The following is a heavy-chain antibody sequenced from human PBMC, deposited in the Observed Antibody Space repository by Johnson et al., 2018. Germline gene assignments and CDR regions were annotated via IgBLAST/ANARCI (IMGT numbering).Heavy chain of an antibody. Sequence: QVQLQQWGAGLLKPSETLSLTCVVYGGSFSDYYWTWIRQSPGKGLEWIGEINHSGITTFTPSLKSRVTISIDRSKNHFSLKLNSVTAADTAVYYCARGSPRKIMKVGAIYDYWGQGTLVTVSS. J-gene: IGHJ4*02. CDR1: GGSFSDYY. CDR3: ARGSPRKIMKVGAIYDY. V-gene: IGHV4-34*01. D-gene: IGHD1-26*01. CDR2: INHSGIT.